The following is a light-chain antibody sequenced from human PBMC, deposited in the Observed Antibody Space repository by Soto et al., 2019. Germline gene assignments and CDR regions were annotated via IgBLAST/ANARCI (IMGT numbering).Light chain of an antibody. CDR3: QQRSNWPRALT. V-gene: IGKV3-11*01. CDR1: QSVSRN. CDR2: DAS. J-gene: IGKJ4*01. Sequence: EILVTQSHPTLSVSPGEIATLSCRDLQSVSRNLAWYQQKPGQAPRLLIYDASNRATGIPARFSGSGSGTDFTLTISSLEPEDFAVYYCQQRSNWPRALTFGGGTKVDI.